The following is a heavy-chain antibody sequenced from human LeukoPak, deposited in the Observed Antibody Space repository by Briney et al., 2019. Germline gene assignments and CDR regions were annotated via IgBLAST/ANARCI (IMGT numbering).Heavy chain of an antibody. D-gene: IGHD5-18*01. Sequence: ASVKVSCKASGYTFTGYYMHWVRQAPGQGLEWMGWINPDSGATDYPQNFQGRVTMTRDTSISTAYMELSRLRSDDTALYYCARDRTYTYGRIHYFDYWGQGTLVTVSS. J-gene: IGHJ4*02. CDR2: INPDSGAT. V-gene: IGHV1-2*02. CDR1: GYTFTGYY. CDR3: ARDRTYTYGRIHYFDY.